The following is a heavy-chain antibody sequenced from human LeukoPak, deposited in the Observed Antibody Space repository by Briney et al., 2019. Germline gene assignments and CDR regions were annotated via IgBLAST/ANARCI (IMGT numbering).Heavy chain of an antibody. D-gene: IGHD3-22*01. V-gene: IGHV4-34*01. CDR1: GGSFSGYY. J-gene: IGHJ4*02. Sequence: SETLSLTCAVYGGSFSGYYWSWIRQPPGKGLEWIGEINHSGSTNYNPFLKSRVTISVDTSKNQFSLKLSSVTAADTAVYYCARRRYYYDSSGYYTYFDYWGQGTLVTVSS. CDR3: ARRRYYYDSSGYYTYFDY. CDR2: INHSGST.